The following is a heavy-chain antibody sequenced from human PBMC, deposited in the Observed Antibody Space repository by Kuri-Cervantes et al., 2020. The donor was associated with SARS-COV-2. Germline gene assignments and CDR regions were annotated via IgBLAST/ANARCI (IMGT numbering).Heavy chain of an antibody. CDR1: GGSISSSSYY. CDR2: IYYSGST. CDR3: ARGVPVRGSIPVGAGTFDY. D-gene: IGHD3-16*01. V-gene: IGHV4-39*01. J-gene: IGHJ4*02. Sequence: GSLRLSCTVSGGSISSSSYYWGWIRQPPGKGLEWIGSIYYSGSTYYNPSLKSRVTISVDTSKNQFSLKLSSVTAADTAAYYCARGVPVRGSIPVGAGTFDYWGQGTLVTVSS.